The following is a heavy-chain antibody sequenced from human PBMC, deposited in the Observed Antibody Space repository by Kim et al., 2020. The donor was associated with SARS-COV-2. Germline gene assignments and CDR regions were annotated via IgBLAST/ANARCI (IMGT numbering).Heavy chain of an antibody. D-gene: IGHD3-22*01. Sequence: QKVQGRVTITRDTSAGTAYMELSSLRSEDTAVYYCARASTMIARGGFDPWGQGTLVTVSS. CDR3: ARASTMIARGGFDP. J-gene: IGHJ5*02. V-gene: IGHV1-3*01.